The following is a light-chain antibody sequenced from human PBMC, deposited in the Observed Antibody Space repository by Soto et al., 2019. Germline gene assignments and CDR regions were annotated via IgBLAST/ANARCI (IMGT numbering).Light chain of an antibody. CDR1: QSVYNN. CDR3: QQYDNCART. J-gene: IGKJ4*01. CDR2: KAS. V-gene: IGKV3-15*01. Sequence: EVVMTQSPATLSVSPGETITLSCRATQSVYNNLRWYQHKPGHSPRLLIDKASNGVSGIPARFSGTGSGTEFTLTNSSLQSEDFAVYFCQQYDNCARTFGGGTKVEIK.